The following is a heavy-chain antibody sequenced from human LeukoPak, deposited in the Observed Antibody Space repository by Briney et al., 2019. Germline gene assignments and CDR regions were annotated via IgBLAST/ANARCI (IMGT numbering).Heavy chain of an antibody. CDR2: IYYSGST. Sequence: SETLSLTCTVSGGSISSSSYYWGWIRQPPGKGLEWIGSIYYSGSTYYNPSLKSRVTISIDTSKNQFSLKLSSVTAADTAVYYCARHVRYCSGGSCYLDWFDPWGQGTLVTVSS. CDR1: GGSISSSSYY. V-gene: IGHV4-39*01. CDR3: ARHVRYCSGGSCYLDWFDP. J-gene: IGHJ5*02. D-gene: IGHD2-15*01.